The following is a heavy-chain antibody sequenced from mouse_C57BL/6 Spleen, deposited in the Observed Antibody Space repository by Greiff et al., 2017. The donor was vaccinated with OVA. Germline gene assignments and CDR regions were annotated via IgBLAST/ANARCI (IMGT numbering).Heavy chain of an antibody. CDR1: GYTFTSYW. CDR2: IHPNSGST. V-gene: IGHV1-64*01. D-gene: IGHD1-1*01. J-gene: IGHJ1*03. Sequence: QVQLQQSGAELVKPGASVKLSCKASGYTFTSYWMHWVKQRPGQGLEWIGMIHPNSGSTNYNEKFKNKATLTVDKSSSTAYMQLSSLTSEDSAVYYCARPPHYYGSSHWYFDVWGTGTTVTVSS. CDR3: ARPPHYYGSSHWYFDV.